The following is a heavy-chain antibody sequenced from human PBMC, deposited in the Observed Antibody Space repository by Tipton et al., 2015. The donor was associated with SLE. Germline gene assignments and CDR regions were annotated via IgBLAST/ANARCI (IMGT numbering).Heavy chain of an antibody. CDR1: GFTFSSYW. CDR3: ARGRVAVAGGWFDL. V-gene: IGHV3-7*01. CDR2: IKQDGSEK. J-gene: IGHJ5*02. D-gene: IGHD6-19*01. Sequence: SLRLSCAASGFTFSSYWMSWVRQAPGKGLEWVANIKQDGSEKYYVDSVKGRFTISRDNAKNSLYLQMNSLRAEDTAVYYCARGRVAVAGGWFDLWGQGTLVTVSS.